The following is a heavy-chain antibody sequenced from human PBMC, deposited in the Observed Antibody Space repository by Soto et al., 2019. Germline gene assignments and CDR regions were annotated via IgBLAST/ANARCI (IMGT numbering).Heavy chain of an antibody. V-gene: IGHV6-1*01. Sequence: LSLTCAISGDSVSSNTAAWNWIRSSPSRGLEWLGRTYYRSNWRHDYAVSVKSRITVNPDTSKNHFSLQLNSVTPDDTAVYYCARGVAGSGFDLWGQGTQVTVSS. CDR3: ARGVAGSGFDL. CDR2: TYYRSNWRH. J-gene: IGHJ4*02. D-gene: IGHD6-19*01. CDR1: GDSVSSNTAA.